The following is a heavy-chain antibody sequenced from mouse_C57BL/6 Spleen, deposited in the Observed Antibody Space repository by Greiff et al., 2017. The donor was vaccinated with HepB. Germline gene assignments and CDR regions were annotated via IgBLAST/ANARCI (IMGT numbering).Heavy chain of an antibody. CDR3: AGPLYYGNYDRYFDV. J-gene: IGHJ1*03. CDR2: IYPYNGVS. Sequence: EVQLQQSGPELVKPGASVKISCKASGYSFTGYYMHWVKQSHGNILDWIGYIYPYNGVSSYNQKFKGKATLTVDKSSSTAYMELRSLTSEDSAVYYWAGPLYYGNYDRYFDVWGTGTTVTVSS. CDR1: GYSFTGYY. V-gene: IGHV1-31*01. D-gene: IGHD2-1*01.